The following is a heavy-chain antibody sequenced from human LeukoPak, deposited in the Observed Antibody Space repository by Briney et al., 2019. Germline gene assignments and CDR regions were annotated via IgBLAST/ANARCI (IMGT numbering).Heavy chain of an antibody. CDR1: GFTFSSYA. V-gene: IGHV3-30*04. J-gene: IGHJ4*02. CDR3: ASFSFDY. Sequence: GGSQRLSCAASGFTFSSYAMHRVRQAPGKGLEWVAVISYDGSNKYYADSVKGRFTISRDNSKNTLYLQMNSLRAEDTAVYYCASFSFDYWGQGTLVTVSS. CDR2: ISYDGSNK.